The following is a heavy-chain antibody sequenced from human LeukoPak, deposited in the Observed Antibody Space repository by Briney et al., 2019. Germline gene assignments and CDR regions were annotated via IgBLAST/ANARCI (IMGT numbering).Heavy chain of an antibody. CDR3: AKDRGPMATYYYYYMDV. Sequence: PGGSLRLFCAASGFTFSSYGMHWVRQAPGKGLEWVAFIRYDGSNKYYADSVKGRFTISRDNSKNTLYLQMNSLRAEDTAVYYCAKDRGPMATYYYYYMDVWGKGTTVTASS. CDR1: GFTFSSYG. J-gene: IGHJ6*03. CDR2: IRYDGSNK. V-gene: IGHV3-30*02. D-gene: IGHD5-24*01.